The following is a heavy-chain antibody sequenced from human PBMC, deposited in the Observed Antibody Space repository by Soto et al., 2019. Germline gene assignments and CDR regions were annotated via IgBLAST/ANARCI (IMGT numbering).Heavy chain of an antibody. CDR2: IYPGDSDT. CDR1: GYSFTSYW. D-gene: IGHD1-20*01. V-gene: IGHV5-51*01. CDR3: ARSRYPPIVAFDI. J-gene: IGHJ3*02. Sequence: GESLKISCKGSGYSFTSYWIGWVRQMPGKGLEWMGIIYPGDSDTRYSPSFQGQVTISADKSISTAYLQWSSLKASATAMYYYARSRYPPIVAFDIGGQGTMVTVPS.